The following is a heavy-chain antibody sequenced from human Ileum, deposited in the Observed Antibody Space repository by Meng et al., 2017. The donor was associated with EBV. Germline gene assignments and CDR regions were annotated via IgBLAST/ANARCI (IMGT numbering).Heavy chain of an antibody. J-gene: IGHJ4*02. D-gene: IGHD2-8*02. CDR1: GGSFSDYF. CDR2: INHNGGT. Sequence: HVPLQQRGAGLLKPSETLSLTCAVYGGSFSDYFWSWIRQPPGKGLEWIGEINHNGGTNYNPSLNPSLKSRVTISVDTSKNQFSLKLSSVTAADTAVYYCARGGGVLTPLDYWGQGTLVTVSS. CDR3: ARGGGVLTPLDY. V-gene: IGHV4-34*01.